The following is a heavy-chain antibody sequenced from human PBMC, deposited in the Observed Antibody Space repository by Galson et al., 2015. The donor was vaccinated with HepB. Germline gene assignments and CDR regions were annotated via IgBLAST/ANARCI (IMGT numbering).Heavy chain of an antibody. CDR3: AKNYYMDV. CDR2: ISAGRGGST. Sequence: SLRLSCAASGFTFSPFAMSWVRQAPGKGLEWVSTISAGRGGSTDYADSVKGRFTISRDNSKNTLFLQMNSLRAEDTAVYYGAKNYYMDVWGKGTTVTVSS. CDR1: GFTFSPFA. J-gene: IGHJ6*03. V-gene: IGHV3-23*01.